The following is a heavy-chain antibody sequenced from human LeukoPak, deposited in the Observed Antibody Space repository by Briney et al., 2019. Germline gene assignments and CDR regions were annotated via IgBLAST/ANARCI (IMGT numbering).Heavy chain of an antibody. V-gene: IGHV3-66*01. D-gene: IGHD4/OR15-4a*01. J-gene: IGHJ4*02. Sequence: GGSLRLSCAASGFTVSSNYMSWVRQAPGKGLEWVSVIYSGGSTYYADTVKGRFTISRDNSKNTLYLQMNSLRAEDTAVYYCAREHVGAFDYWGQGTLDTVSS. CDR3: AREHVGAFDY. CDR1: GFTVSSNY. CDR2: IYSGGST.